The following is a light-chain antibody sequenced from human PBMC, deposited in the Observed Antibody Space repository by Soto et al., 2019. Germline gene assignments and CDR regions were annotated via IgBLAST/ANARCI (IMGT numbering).Light chain of an antibody. V-gene: IGLV2-8*01. CDR1: RSDVGRYTY. J-gene: IGLJ2*01. CDR3: SSYSGINNLV. Sequence: QSALTQPASASGSPGQSVTISCTGTRSDVGRYTYVSWYQQHPGKAPKLMIYEVSRRPSGVPDRFSGSKSGNTASLTVSGLQAEDEADYYCSSYSGINNLVFGGGTKLTVL. CDR2: EVS.